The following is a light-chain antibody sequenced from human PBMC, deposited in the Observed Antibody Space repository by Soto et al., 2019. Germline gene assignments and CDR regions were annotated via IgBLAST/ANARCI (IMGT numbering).Light chain of an antibody. V-gene: IGKV1-39*01. Sequence: DIHMTQSPSSLSASVGDTVTITCLASQNIDMYLNWYQQKPGKAPRVLISGASNLQSGVPSRFSGSGSGTDFTLTISSLQSEDFASYFCQHTFNSPPWTFGQGTKVDI. CDR3: QHTFNSPPWT. J-gene: IGKJ1*01. CDR2: GAS. CDR1: QNIDMY.